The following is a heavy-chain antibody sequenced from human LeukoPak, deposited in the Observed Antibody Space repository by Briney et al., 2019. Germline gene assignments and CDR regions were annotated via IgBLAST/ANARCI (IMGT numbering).Heavy chain of an antibody. D-gene: IGHD5-24*01. CDR2: ISSDGSNE. Sequence: GSLRLSCAASGFTFSSYGMHWVRQAPGKGLEWVAVISSDGSNEDYADPVKGRFTISRDNSKNTLYLQMNSLRAEDTAVYYCAKDDGDGYNYDPFDIWGQGTMVTVSS. CDR3: AKDDGDGYNYDPFDI. J-gene: IGHJ3*02. V-gene: IGHV3-30*18. CDR1: GFTFSSYG.